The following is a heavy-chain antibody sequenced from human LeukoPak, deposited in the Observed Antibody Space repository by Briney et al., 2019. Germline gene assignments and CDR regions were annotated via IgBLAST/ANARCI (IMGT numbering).Heavy chain of an antibody. Sequence: GGSLRLSCAATGFTFKDYGMHWVRQPPGKGLEWVSSINWNGGGTDYADSVKGRFTISRDNAKNSLYLQLSSLRPEDTALYYCAKHMRASNTYSFFGLDVWGQGTTVTVSS. CDR1: GFTFKDYG. V-gene: IGHV3-9*01. CDR3: AKHMRASNTYSFFGLDV. D-gene: IGHD1-26*01. CDR2: INWNGGGT. J-gene: IGHJ6*02.